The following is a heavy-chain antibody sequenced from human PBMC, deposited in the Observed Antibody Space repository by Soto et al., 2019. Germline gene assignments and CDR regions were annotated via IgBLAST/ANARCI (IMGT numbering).Heavy chain of an antibody. CDR2: IYYSGST. CDR1: GGSISSSSYY. J-gene: IGHJ4*02. D-gene: IGHD6-13*01. Sequence: QLQLQGSGPGLVKPSETLSLTCTVSGGSISSSSYYWGWIRQPPGKGLEWIGSIYYSGSTYYNPSLKCRVTISVDTSKNQFSLKLSSVTAADTAVYYCARRSSSWDWGQGTLVTVSS. CDR3: ARRSSSWD. V-gene: IGHV4-39*01.